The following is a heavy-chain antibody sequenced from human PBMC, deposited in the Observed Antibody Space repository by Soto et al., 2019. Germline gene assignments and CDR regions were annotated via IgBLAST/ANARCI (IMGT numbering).Heavy chain of an antibody. J-gene: IGHJ4*02. CDR1: GYTFSGHY. D-gene: IGHD4-17*01. Sequence: XSVKVSCKASGYTFSGHYLHWVRQAPGQGLEWMGWINPNSGDTNYAQKFHGRVTMSRDTSISTAYLELSSLRSDDTAVYYCARLNYGGNPLDYWGQGALVTVSS. CDR3: ARLNYGGNPLDY. CDR2: INPNSGDT. V-gene: IGHV1-2*02.